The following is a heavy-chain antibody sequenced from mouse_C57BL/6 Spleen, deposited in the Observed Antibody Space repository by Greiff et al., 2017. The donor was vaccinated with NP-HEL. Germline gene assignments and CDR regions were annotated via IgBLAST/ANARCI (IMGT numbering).Heavy chain of an antibody. V-gene: IGHV1-80*01. CDR2: IYPGDGDT. Sequence: QVQLKQSGAELVKPGASVKISCKASGYAFSSYWMNWVKQRPGKGLEWIGQIYPGDGDTNYNGKFKGKATLTADKSSSTAYMQLSSLTSEDSAVYFCARSVVATRYCDVWGTGTTVTVSS. D-gene: IGHD1-1*01. J-gene: IGHJ1*03. CDR1: GYAFSSYW. CDR3: ARSVVATRYCDV.